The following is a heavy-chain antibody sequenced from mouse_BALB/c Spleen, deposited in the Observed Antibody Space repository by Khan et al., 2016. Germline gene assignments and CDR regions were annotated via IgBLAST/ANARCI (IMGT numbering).Heavy chain of an antibody. CDR3: VRELGFAY. V-gene: IGHV10S3*01. Sequence: EVQLLETGGGLLQPKGSLKLSCAASGFTFNTNAMNWVRQAPGKGLEWVARIRSKSNNYATYYADSVKDRFTIARDDSQSMLYLQMNNLKTEDTAMYYCVRELGFAYWGQGTLVTVSA. CDR1: GFTFNTNA. CDR2: IRSKSNNYAT. J-gene: IGHJ3*01. D-gene: IGHD4-1*01.